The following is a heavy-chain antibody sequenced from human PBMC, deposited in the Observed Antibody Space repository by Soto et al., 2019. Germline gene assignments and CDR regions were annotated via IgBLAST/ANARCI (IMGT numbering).Heavy chain of an antibody. CDR3: AHANTDYYDSNGYIDY. V-gene: IGHV2-5*02. D-gene: IGHD3-22*01. Sequence: QITLKESGPTLMKPTQTLTLTCSFSGFSPSTSGVGVGRIRQPPGKALEWLALIYWDDEKRYSPSLKSRLTITKDTAKNQVVLTMTKMDPVDTATYYCAHANTDYYDSNGYIDYWGQGTLVTVSS. CDR1: GFSPSTSGVG. CDR2: IYWDDEK. J-gene: IGHJ4*02.